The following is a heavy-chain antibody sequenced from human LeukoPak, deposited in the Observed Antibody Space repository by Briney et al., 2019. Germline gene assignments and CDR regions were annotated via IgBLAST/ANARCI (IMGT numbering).Heavy chain of an antibody. J-gene: IGHJ1*01. V-gene: IGHV1-69*13. CDR2: IIPIFRTA. CDR1: GGTFSNYD. D-gene: IGHD6-13*01. Sequence: GASVKVSCKASGGTFSNYDIGWVRQAPGQGLEWMGGIIPIFRTANYAQKFQGRVTITADESTSTAYMELSSLRSEDTAVYYCARGQRSSWSAEYFQHWGQGTLVTVSS. CDR3: ARGQRSSWSAEYFQH.